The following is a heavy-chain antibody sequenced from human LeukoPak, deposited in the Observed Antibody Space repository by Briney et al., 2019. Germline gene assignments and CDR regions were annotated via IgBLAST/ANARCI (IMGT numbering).Heavy chain of an antibody. D-gene: IGHD3-3*01. J-gene: IGHJ4*02. CDR3: ARYSDFWSGPDY. CDR2: INPNSGGT. V-gene: IGHV1-2*02. CDR1: GYTFTDYY. Sequence: EASVKVSCKASGYTFTDYYMHWVRQAPGQGLEWMGWINPNSGGTHYSQKFQGRVTMTRDTSISTAYMELSRLRSDDTAVYYCARYSDFWSGPDYWGQGTLVTVSS.